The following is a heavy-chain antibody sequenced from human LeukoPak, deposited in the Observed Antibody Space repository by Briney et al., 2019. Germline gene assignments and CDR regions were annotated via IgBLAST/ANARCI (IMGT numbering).Heavy chain of an antibody. Sequence: SETLSLTCAVYGGSSSGYYWSWMRQPPGKGLEWIGEINHSGSTNYNPSLKSRVTISVDTSKNQFSLKLSSVTAADTAVYYCGGPSDQFRSGWYGSALNYWGQGTLVTVSS. V-gene: IGHV4-34*01. J-gene: IGHJ4*02. CDR2: INHSGST. CDR1: GGSSSGYY. CDR3: GGPSDQFRSGWYGSALNY. D-gene: IGHD6-19*01.